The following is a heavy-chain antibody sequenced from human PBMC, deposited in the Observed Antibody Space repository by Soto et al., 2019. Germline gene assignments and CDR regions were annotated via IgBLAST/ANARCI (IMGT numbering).Heavy chain of an antibody. J-gene: IGHJ4*02. CDR3: ARGRRY. V-gene: IGHV4-34*01. Sequence: QVQLQQWGAGLLKPSETLSLTCAGYGGSFRGYYWSWIRQPPGKGLEWIGEINHSGSTNYNPSLKSRVTISVVTSKNQFSLKLSSVTAADTAVYYCARGRRYWGQGTLVSVSS. CDR2: INHSGST. CDR1: GGSFRGYY.